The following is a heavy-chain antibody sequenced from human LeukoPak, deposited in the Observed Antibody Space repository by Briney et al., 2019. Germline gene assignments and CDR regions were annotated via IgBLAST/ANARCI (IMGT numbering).Heavy chain of an antibody. CDR1: GFTFSSYA. CDR3: ARGETYYYGSGSYSVKAPFDY. V-gene: IGHV3-23*01. D-gene: IGHD3-10*01. J-gene: IGHJ4*02. Sequence: GGSLRLSCAASGFTFSSYAMSWVRQAPGKGLEWVSAISGSGGSTYYADSVEGRFTISRDNSKNTLYLQMNSLRAEDTAVYFCARGETYYYGSGSYSVKAPFDYWGQGTLVTVSS. CDR2: ISGSGGST.